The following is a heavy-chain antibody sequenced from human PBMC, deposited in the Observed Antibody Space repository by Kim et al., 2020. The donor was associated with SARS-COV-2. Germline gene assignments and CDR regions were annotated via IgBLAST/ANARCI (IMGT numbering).Heavy chain of an antibody. J-gene: IGHJ4*02. CDR3: AKDWYYYDSSGQGYYFDY. D-gene: IGHD3-22*01. CDR1: GFTFSSYG. V-gene: IGHV3-30*18. Sequence: GGSLRLSCAASGFTFSSYGMHWVRQAPGKGLEWVAVISYDGSNKYYADSVKGRFTISRDNSKNTLYLQMNSLRAEDTAVYYCAKDWYYYDSSGQGYYFDYWGQGTLVTVSS. CDR2: ISYDGSNK.